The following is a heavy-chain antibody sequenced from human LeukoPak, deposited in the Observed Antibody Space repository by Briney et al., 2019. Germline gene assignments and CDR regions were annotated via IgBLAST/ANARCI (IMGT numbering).Heavy chain of an antibody. Sequence: PGGSLRLSCAASGFTFSSYWMSWVRQAPGRGLEWVSVIYSGGSTYYADSVKGRFTISRDNSKNTLYLQMNSLRAEDTAVYYCARDMSYDSSGYYYMDVWGKGTTVTISS. D-gene: IGHD3-22*01. J-gene: IGHJ6*03. CDR2: IYSGGST. CDR1: GFTFSSYW. CDR3: ARDMSYDSSGYYYMDV. V-gene: IGHV3-53*01.